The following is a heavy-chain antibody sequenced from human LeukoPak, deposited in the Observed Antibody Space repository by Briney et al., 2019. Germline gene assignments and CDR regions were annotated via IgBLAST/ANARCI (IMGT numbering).Heavy chain of an antibody. V-gene: IGHV3-21*01. CDR1: GFTFSSYT. J-gene: IGHJ4*02. CDR3: ARARSGSDGGDVDY. Sequence: PGGSLRLSCAASGFTFSSYTMNWVRQAPGKGLEWVSSISSVSTYIYYADSLKGRLTISRDNAKNSVYLQLNSLRAEDTAVYYCARARSGSDGGDVDYWGQGTLITVSS. D-gene: IGHD1-26*01. CDR2: ISSVSTYI.